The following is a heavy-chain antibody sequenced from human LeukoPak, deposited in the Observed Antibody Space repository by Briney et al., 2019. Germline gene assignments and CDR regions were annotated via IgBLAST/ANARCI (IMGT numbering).Heavy chain of an antibody. CDR1: GFTFSSYG. Sequence: GGSPRLSCAASGFTFSSYGMHWVRQAPGKGLEWVAFIRYDGSDKYYADSVKGRFTISRDNAKNSLYLQMNSLRAEDTALYYCTKDVYDSSGYYYDYWGQGTLVTVSS. V-gene: IGHV3-30*02. CDR2: IRYDGSDK. J-gene: IGHJ4*02. CDR3: TKDVYDSSGYYYDY. D-gene: IGHD3-22*01.